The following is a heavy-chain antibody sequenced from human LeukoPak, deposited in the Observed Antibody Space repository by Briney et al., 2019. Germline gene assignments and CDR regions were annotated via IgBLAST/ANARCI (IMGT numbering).Heavy chain of an antibody. D-gene: IGHD2-21*02. Sequence: GGSLRLSCAASGFTFSSYAMHWVRQAPGKGLEWVAVISYDGSNKYYADSVKGRFTISRDNSKNTLYLQMNSLRAEDTAVYYCAREGVTAILDYWGQGTLVTVSS. V-gene: IGHV3-30-3*01. CDR2: ISYDGSNK. CDR3: AREGVTAILDY. J-gene: IGHJ4*02. CDR1: GFTFSSYA.